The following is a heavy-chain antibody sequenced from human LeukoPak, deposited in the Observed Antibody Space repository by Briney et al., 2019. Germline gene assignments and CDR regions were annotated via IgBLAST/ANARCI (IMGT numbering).Heavy chain of an antibody. J-gene: IGHJ6*02. CDR1: GFTFSSLV. D-gene: IGHD3-3*01. CDR3: AKGARITIFGVVSDYGMDV. CDR2: IAYDGSNK. V-gene: IGHV3-30*18. Sequence: GGSLRLSCAASGFTFSSLVMHWVRQAPGKGLEWVALIAYDGSNKYYADSVKGRFTISRDNSKNTLYLQMNSLRAEDTAVYYCAKGARITIFGVVSDYGMDVWGQGTTVTVSS.